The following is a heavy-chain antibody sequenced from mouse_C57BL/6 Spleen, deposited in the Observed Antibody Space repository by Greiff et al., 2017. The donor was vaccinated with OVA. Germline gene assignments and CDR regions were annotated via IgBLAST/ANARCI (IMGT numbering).Heavy chain of an antibody. CDR1: GFNIKDYY. Sequence: EVKLVESGAELVKPGASVKLSCTASGFNIKDYYMHWVKQRTEQGLEWIGRIDPEDGETKYAPKFQGKATITADTSSNTAYLQLSSLTSEDTAVYYCARGDGSSYGAMDYWGQGTSVTVSS. CDR2: IDPEDGET. D-gene: IGHD1-1*01. CDR3: ARGDGSSYGAMDY. J-gene: IGHJ4*01. V-gene: IGHV14-2*01.